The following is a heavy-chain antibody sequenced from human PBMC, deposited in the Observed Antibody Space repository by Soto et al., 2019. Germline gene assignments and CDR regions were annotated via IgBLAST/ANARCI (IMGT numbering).Heavy chain of an antibody. CDR3: ARGSGGLNSRGWLDP. CDR1: GGSISSYY. Sequence: NPSETLSLTCTVSGGSISSYYWSLIRQSPGKGLEWIGYIYYSGSTYYNPSLKSRVTISVDTSKNQFSLKLSSVTAADTAVYYCARGSGGLNSRGWLDPWGQGTLVTVSS. D-gene: IGHD3-10*01. CDR2: IYYSGST. V-gene: IGHV4-59*06. J-gene: IGHJ5*02.